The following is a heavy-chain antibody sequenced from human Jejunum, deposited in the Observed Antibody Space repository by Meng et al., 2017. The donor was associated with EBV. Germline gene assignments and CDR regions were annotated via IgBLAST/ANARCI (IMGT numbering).Heavy chain of an antibody. CDR3: ARAVGAAGSMVNFDY. V-gene: IGHV1-8*01. J-gene: IGHJ4*02. Sequence: HVQLVQSGAEVKKPGASVKVSCKASGYTFTSNDINWVRQATGQGLEWIGWMNPSSDDTGFAQKFQGRVTVTRDNSINTAYMELSSLTSDDTAVYYCARAVGAAGSMVNFDYWGQGTLVTVSS. CDR1: GYTFTSND. D-gene: IGHD6-13*01. CDR2: MNPSSDDT.